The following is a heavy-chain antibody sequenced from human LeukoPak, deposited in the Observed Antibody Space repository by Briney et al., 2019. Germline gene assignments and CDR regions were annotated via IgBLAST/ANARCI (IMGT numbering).Heavy chain of an antibody. CDR1: GYTFTGYY. CDR3: VTDRARLFWYFDL. J-gene: IGHJ2*01. D-gene: IGHD1-20*01. CDR2: INPNSGGT. V-gene: IGHV1-2*02. Sequence: VASVKVSCKASGYTFTGYYMHWVRQAPGQGLEWMGWINPNSGGTNYAQKFQGRVTMTRDTSISTAYMELSRLRSDDTAVYYCVTDRARLFWYFDLWGRGTLVTVSS.